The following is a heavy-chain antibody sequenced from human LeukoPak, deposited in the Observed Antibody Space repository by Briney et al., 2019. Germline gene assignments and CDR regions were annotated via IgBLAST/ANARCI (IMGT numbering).Heavy chain of an antibody. D-gene: IGHD3-10*01. CDR1: SGSISSGGYY. V-gene: IGHV4-30-2*01. CDR3: ASLLDYGSGPGDY. CDR2: IYHSGST. J-gene: IGHJ4*02. Sequence: SETLSLTCTVSSGSISSGGYYWSWIRQPPGKGLEWIGYIYHSGSTYYNPSLKSRVTISVDTSKNQFSLKLSSVTAADTAVYYCASLLDYGSGPGDYWGQGTLVTVSS.